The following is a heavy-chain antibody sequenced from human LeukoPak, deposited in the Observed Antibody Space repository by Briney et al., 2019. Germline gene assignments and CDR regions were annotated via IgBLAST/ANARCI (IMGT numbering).Heavy chain of an antibody. J-gene: IGHJ4*02. CDR3: AKGYCSGGGCYAYSFDY. D-gene: IGHD2-15*01. CDR2: IYNSGST. V-gene: IGHV4-59*01. Sequence: PSETLSLTCTVSGDSISSYYWSWIRQSPGKGLEWIGYIYNSGSTNYNPSLKSRVTISVDTSKNQFSLKLSSVTAADTAVYYCAKGYCSGGGCYAYSFDYWGQGTLVTVSS. CDR1: GDSISSYY.